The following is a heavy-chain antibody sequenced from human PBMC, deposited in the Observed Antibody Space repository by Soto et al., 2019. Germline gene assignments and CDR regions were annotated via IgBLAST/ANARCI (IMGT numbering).Heavy chain of an antibody. V-gene: IGHV1-46*01. CDR2: INPSGGST. Sequence: QVQLVQSGAEVKKPGASVKVSCKASGYTFTNQYRHWVRQAPGQGLEWMGIINPSGGSTSYAQKFKGRVTMTRDTSTSTVYMELSSLRSEDTAVYYCARDNEGYYDSSGYLYGMDVWGQGTTVTVSS. D-gene: IGHD3-22*01. J-gene: IGHJ6*02. CDR3: ARDNEGYYDSSGYLYGMDV. CDR1: GYTFTNQY.